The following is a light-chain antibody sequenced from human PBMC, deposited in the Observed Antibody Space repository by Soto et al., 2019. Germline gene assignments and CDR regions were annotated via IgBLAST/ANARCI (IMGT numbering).Light chain of an antibody. J-gene: IGLJ1*01. V-gene: IGLV2-14*01. CDR3: SSYTSSSPYV. Sequence: QSALTQPASVSGSPGQSITISCTGTSSDVGTYKYVSWYQQHPGKAPKLMIYEVSNRPSGVSNRFSGSKSGNTASLTISGLHAEDEADYYCSSYTSSSPYVFGTGTKLTVL. CDR2: EVS. CDR1: SSDVGTYKY.